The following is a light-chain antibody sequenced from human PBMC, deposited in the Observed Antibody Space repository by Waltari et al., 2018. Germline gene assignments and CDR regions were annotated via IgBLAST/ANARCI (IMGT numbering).Light chain of an antibody. CDR1: QSASTH. V-gene: IGKV3-15*01. CDR3: QQYNNWLYT. J-gene: IGKJ2*01. Sequence: ERVMTQSPATLPVSPGETATPPCRARQSASTHSAWYQQKAGQAPRLLIYDASIRATGVPSRFSGSGAGTEFTLTITGLQSEDFAVYSCQQYNNWLYTFGQGTKLEIK. CDR2: DAS.